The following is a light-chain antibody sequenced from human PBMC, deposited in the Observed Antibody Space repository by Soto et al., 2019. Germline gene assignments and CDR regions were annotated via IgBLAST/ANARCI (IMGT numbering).Light chain of an antibody. Sequence: EIVLTQSPATLSLSPGERATVSCRASQSVSSSLAWYQHKPGQAPRLLIYDASNRATGIPARFSGSGSGTDFTLTISSLEPEDFAVYYCQQRANWVYTFGQGTKLEIK. V-gene: IGKV3-11*01. CDR1: QSVSSS. CDR2: DAS. J-gene: IGKJ2*01. CDR3: QQRANWVYT.